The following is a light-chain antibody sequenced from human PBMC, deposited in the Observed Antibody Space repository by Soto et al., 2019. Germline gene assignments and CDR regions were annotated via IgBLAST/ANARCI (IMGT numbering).Light chain of an antibody. Sequence: IHLTQSPSFLSASLGDRVTITCRASQGISNFLAWYQQKPGKAPELLIYTASTLRSGVPSGFSGSGSGTEFTLTISSLQPEDFATFYCQQLHTYPYTFGQGTRLDI. CDR1: QGISNF. V-gene: IGKV1-9*01. J-gene: IGKJ2*01. CDR3: QQLHTYPYT. CDR2: TAS.